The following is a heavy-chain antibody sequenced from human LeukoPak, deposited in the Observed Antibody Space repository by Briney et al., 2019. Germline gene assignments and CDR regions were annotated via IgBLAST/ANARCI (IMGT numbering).Heavy chain of an antibody. V-gene: IGHV3-7*01. Sequence: SGGSPRLSCVASGFTFSSYWMTWVRQAPGKGLEWVANIKTDGSLIYYVDSVKGRFTISRDNAKNSLYLQMNSLRVEDTAVYYCARDLNWETYWGQGTLVSVSS. D-gene: IGHD7-27*01. J-gene: IGHJ4*02. CDR2: IKTDGSLI. CDR3: ARDLNWETY. CDR1: GFTFSSYW.